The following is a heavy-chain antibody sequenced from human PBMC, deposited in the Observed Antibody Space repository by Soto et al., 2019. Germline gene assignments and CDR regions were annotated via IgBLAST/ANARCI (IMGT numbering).Heavy chain of an antibody. D-gene: IGHD3-22*01. Sequence: GGSLRLSCAASGFTFSRYGMHWVRQVPGKGPEWVAAIWSGGSNENHLDSVKGRFTISRDNSKNTLFLQMNSLRAEDTAVYYCARDRTYYYDESGPADFYGMDVWGQGATVTVSS. CDR2: IWSGGSNE. J-gene: IGHJ6*02. CDR1: GFTFSRYG. CDR3: ARDRTYYYDESGPADFYGMDV. V-gene: IGHV3-33*08.